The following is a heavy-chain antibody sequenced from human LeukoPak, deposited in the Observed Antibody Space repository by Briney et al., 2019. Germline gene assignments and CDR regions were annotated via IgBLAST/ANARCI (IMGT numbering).Heavy chain of an antibody. CDR2: IIPILGIA. CDR1: GGTFSSYA. D-gene: IGHD6-13*01. J-gene: IGHJ4*02. V-gene: IGHV1-69*04. Sequence: ASVKVSCKASGGTFSSYAISWVRQAPGQGLEWMGRIIPILGIANYAQKFQGRVTITRDTSTSTVYMELSSLRSEDTAVYYCARRGIAAAGTFDYWGQGTLVTVSS. CDR3: ARRGIAAAGTFDY.